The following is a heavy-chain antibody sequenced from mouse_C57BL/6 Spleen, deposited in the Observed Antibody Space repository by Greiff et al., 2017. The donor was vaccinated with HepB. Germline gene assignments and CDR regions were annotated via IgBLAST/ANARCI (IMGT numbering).Heavy chain of an antibody. CDR2: IDPSDSYT. J-gene: IGHJ3*01. V-gene: IGHV1-50*01. D-gene: IGHD1-1*01. CDR3: ARNYYYGSSLFAY. Sequence: VQLQQPGAELVKPGASVKLSCKASGYTFTSYWMQWVNQRPGQGLEWIGEIDPSDSYTNYNQKFKGKATLTVDTSSSTAYMQLSSLTSEDSAVYYCARNYYYGSSLFAYWGQGTLVTVSA. CDR1: GYTFTSYW.